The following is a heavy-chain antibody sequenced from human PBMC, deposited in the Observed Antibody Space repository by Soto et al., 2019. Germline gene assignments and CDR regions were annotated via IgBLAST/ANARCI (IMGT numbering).Heavy chain of an antibody. D-gene: IGHD3-10*01. Sequence: QVQLVQSGAEVKKPGSSVKVSCKASGGTFSSYTISWVRQAPGQGLEWMGRIIPIRGIANYAQKCQGRVTITAAKSTTTAYMELSSVRSEDTAVYYCAREPDGSGSYYSDAFDIWGQGTMVTVSS. J-gene: IGHJ3*02. CDR2: IIPIRGIA. CDR3: AREPDGSGSYYSDAFDI. V-gene: IGHV1-69*08. CDR1: GGTFSSYT.